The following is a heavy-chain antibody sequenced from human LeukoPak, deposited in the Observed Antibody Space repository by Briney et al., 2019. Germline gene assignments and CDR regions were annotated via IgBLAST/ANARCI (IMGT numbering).Heavy chain of an antibody. Sequence: GASVKVSCKASGGTFSSYAISWVRQAPGQGLEWMGWISAYNGNTNYAQKLQGRVTMTTDTSTSTAYMELRSLRSDDTAVYYCARADSNPEPAFDYWGQGTLVTVSS. J-gene: IGHJ4*02. CDR1: GGTFSSYA. CDR2: ISAYNGNT. CDR3: ARADSNPEPAFDY. V-gene: IGHV1-18*01. D-gene: IGHD4-11*01.